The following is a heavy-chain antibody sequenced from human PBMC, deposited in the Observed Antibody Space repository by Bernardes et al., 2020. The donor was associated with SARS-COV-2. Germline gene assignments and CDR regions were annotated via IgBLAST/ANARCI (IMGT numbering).Heavy chain of an antibody. CDR2: IDPNSGAT. D-gene: IGHD5-12*01. V-gene: IGHV1-2*02. CDR3: AQSGYFSHFDY. Sequence: ASMKVSCKASGYTFTDNYMQWVRQAPGKGLEWMGWIDPNSGATNYAQKFQGRVTMTRDTSISTAYMELSRLRSDDTAVYYCAQSGYFSHFDYWGQGTLVTVSS. J-gene: IGHJ4*02. CDR1: GYTFTDNY.